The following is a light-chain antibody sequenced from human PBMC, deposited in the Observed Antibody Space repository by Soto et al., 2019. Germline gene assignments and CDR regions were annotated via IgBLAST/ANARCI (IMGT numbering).Light chain of an antibody. V-gene: IGLV2-14*01. Sequence: QSALTQAASVSGSPGQSITISCTGTSSDVGGYNSVSWYQQHPGKAPKLMIYEVSNRPSGVSSRFSGSKSANTASLTISGLQAEDEADYYCSSYIGTSTLLFGGGTKVTVL. CDR3: SSYIGTSTLL. J-gene: IGLJ3*02. CDR1: SSDVGGYNS. CDR2: EVS.